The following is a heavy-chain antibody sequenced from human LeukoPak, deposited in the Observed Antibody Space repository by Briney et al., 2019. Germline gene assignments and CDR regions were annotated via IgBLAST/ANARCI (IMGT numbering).Heavy chain of an antibody. D-gene: IGHD5-12*01. V-gene: IGHV3-23*01. CDR3: ARGGVDYY. J-gene: IGHJ4*02. CDR2: ISGSGGAT. Sequence: GGSLRLSCAASGFTFSTYGMSWVRQAPGKGLEWVSGISGSGGATYYADSVKGRFTISRDDPHNTLYLQMNSLRAEDTAVYFCARGGVDYYWGQGALVTVSS. CDR1: GFTFSTYG.